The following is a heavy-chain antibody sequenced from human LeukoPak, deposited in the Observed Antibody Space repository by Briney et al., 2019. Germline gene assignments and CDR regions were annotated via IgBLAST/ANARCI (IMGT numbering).Heavy chain of an antibody. V-gene: IGHV4-61*01. D-gene: IGHD1-26*01. Sequence: SETLSLTCTVSGVSVSSDNRVWSWIRQPPGKELEWIGYSGGTNFNPTLRSQVTISIDTSRNQFSLKLTSVTAADTAVYYCARDNMGSLDYWGQGTLVTVSS. J-gene: IGHJ4*02. CDR3: ARDNMGSLDY. CDR1: GVSVSSDNRV. CDR2: SGGT.